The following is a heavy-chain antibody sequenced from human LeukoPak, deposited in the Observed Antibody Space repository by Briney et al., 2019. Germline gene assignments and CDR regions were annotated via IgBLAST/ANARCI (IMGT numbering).Heavy chain of an antibody. CDR2: INPSGGST. D-gene: IGHD6-19*01. Sequence: ASVKVSCKASGYTFTSYYMHWVRQAPGQGHEWMGIINPSGGSTSYAQKFQGRVTMTRDTSTSTVYMELSSLRSEDTAVYYCARDRLGYLAVAGPSCLDVWGQGTTVTVSS. CDR1: GYTFTSYY. V-gene: IGHV1-46*01. J-gene: IGHJ6*02. CDR3: ARDRLGYLAVAGPSCLDV.